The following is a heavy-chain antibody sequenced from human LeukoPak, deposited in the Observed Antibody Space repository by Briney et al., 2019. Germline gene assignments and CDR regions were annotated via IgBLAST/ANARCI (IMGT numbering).Heavy chain of an antibody. V-gene: IGHV3-30*03. Sequence: GRSLRLSCAASGFTFSSYGMHWVRQAPGKGLEWVAVISYDGSNKYYADSVKGRFTLSRDNSKNTLYLQMNSLRAEDTAVYYCARTYYYDSSGLRYWGQGTLVTVSS. CDR2: ISYDGSNK. J-gene: IGHJ4*02. CDR1: GFTFSSYG. CDR3: ARTYYYDSSGLRY. D-gene: IGHD3-22*01.